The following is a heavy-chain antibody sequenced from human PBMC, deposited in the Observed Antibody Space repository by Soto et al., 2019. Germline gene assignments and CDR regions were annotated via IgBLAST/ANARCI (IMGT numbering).Heavy chain of an antibody. CDR3: ARHRYSYGVYYFDY. J-gene: IGHJ4*02. CDR2: IYYSGST. CDR1: GGSISNYY. V-gene: IGHV4-59*08. D-gene: IGHD5-18*01. Sequence: LSLTCTVSGGSISNYYWSWIRQPPGKGLEWIGYIYYSGSTNYNPSLKSRVTISVDTSKNQFSLKLSSVTAADTAVYYCARHRYSYGVYYFDYWGQGTLVT.